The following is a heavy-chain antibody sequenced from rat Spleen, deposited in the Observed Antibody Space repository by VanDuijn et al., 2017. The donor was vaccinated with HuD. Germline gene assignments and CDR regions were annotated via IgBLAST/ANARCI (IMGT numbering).Heavy chain of an antibody. CDR3: VREEGGVRD. Sequence: EVKLVESGGGLVQPGRSLKLSCEASGFNFKDDWMGWVRQAPGKGLEWIGEINKDSSIKKYIPSLKEKITNYRDNVQNTLYLQMSKRGADDTGIYYGVREEGGVRDWGQGVMVTVSS. D-gene: IGHD4-3*01. V-gene: IGHV4-2*01. J-gene: IGHJ2*01. CDR1: GFNFKDDW. CDR2: INKDSSIK.